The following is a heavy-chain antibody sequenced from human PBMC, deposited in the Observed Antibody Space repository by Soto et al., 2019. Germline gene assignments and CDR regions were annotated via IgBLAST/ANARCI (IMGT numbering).Heavy chain of an antibody. CDR1: GFTFSTYG. CDR3: AKDLGGVSYYYGMDV. D-gene: IGHD3-16*01. V-gene: IGHV3-30*18. J-gene: IGHJ6*02. CDR2: ISDDGSNK. Sequence: PGGFMRLSCAASGFTFSTYGMHWVRKAPGKGLEWVAVISDDGSNKYYADSVKGRFTISRDNSKNTLYLQMNSLRAEDTAVYYCAKDLGGVSYYYGMDVWGQGTTVTVSS.